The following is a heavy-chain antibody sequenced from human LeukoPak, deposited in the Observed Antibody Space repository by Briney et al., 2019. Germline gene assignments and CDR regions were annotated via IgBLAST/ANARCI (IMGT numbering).Heavy chain of an antibody. CDR1: GFTFDDYA. CDR2: ISGDGGST. Sequence: GGSLRLPCAASGFTFDDYAMHSVRQAPGKGLEWVSLISGDGGSTYYADSVKGRFTVSRDNSKNSLYVQMNSLRTEDTALYYSAKDSCSSTSCYVEYWGQGTLVTVSS. CDR3: AKDSCSSTSCYVEY. D-gene: IGHD2-2*01. J-gene: IGHJ4*02. V-gene: IGHV3-43*02.